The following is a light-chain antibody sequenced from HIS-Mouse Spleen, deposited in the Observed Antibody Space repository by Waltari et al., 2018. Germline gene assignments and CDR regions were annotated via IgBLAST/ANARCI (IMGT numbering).Light chain of an antibody. V-gene: IGLV3-21*02. CDR3: QVWDSSSDRV. Sequence: SYVLTQPPSVSVAPGQTARITCGGNNIGSKSVHWYQQKPGQAPVLVVYDDSDRPSGILERFSGSNSGNTATLTISRVEAGDEADYYCQVWDSSSDRVFGTGTKVTVL. CDR2: DDS. CDR1: NIGSKS. J-gene: IGLJ1*01.